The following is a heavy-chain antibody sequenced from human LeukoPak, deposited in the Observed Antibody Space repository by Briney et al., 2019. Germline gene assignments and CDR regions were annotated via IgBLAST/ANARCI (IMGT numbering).Heavy chain of an antibody. D-gene: IGHD4-11*01. Sequence: ASVKVSCQASGYTFTGHYMHWLRQAPGQGLEWMGWIRSDNGDTGSAQKFQGRVTITRDTSITTVYMELSRLTSDDTAVYYCAREGMNTVTGSPDKDFDHWGQGTLVTVSS. CDR1: GYTFTGHY. V-gene: IGHV1-2*02. J-gene: IGHJ4*02. CDR2: IRSDNGDT. CDR3: AREGMNTVTGSPDKDFDH.